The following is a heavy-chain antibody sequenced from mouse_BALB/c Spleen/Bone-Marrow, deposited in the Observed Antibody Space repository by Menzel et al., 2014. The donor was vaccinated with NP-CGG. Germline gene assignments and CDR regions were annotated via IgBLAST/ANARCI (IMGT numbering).Heavy chain of an antibody. Sequence: VQLKHSGPGLVKPSQSLSLTCSVTGYSITSGYYWNWIRQFPGNKLEWMGYISYDGNNNYNPSLKNRISITRDTSKNHFFLKLNSVTTEDTATYYCAREDYGNYDYFDYWGQGTTLTVSS. D-gene: IGHD2-1*01. CDR3: AREDYGNYDYFDY. V-gene: IGHV3-6*02. CDR1: GYSITSGYY. CDR2: ISYDGNN. J-gene: IGHJ2*01.